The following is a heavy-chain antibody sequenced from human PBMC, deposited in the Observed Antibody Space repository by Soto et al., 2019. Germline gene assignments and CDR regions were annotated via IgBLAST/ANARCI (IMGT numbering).Heavy chain of an antibody. J-gene: IGHJ4*02. CDR3: TGGGPGIAAAASVY. D-gene: IGHD6-13*01. V-gene: IGHV1-69*02. CDR1: GGTFSSYT. Sequence: QVQLVQSGAEVKKPGSSVKVSCKASGGTFSSYTISWVRQAPGQGLEWMGRIIPILGIANYAQKFQGRVTITADKSTSTAYMELSSLRSVDKAVYYCTGGGPGIAAAASVYWGQGTLVTVPS. CDR2: IIPILGIA.